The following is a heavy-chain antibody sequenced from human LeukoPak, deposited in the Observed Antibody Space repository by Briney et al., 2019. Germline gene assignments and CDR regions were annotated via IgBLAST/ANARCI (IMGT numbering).Heavy chain of an antibody. CDR2: IIPIFGTA. J-gene: IGHJ6*03. CDR1: GGTFSSYA. V-gene: IGHV1-69*06. Sequence: GASVKVSCKASGGTFSSYAISWVRQAPGQGLEWMGGIIPIFGTANYAQKFQGRVTITADKSTSTAYMELSSLRSEDTAVYYCASFEGGSGSYYYYYYYYMDVWGKGTTVTVSS. D-gene: IGHD3-10*01. CDR3: ASFEGGSGSYYYYYYYYMDV.